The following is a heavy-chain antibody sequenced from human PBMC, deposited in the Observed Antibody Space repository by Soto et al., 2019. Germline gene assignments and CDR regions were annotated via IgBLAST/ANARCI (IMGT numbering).Heavy chain of an antibody. Sequence: ASVKVSCKASGYTFTGYYMHWVRQAPGQGLEWMGWINPNGGGTNYAQKFQGWVTMTRDTSISTAYMELSRLRSDDTAVYYCASAYYYDSSGYSRFWPAFDIWGEGTMVTFSS. D-gene: IGHD3-22*01. CDR1: GYTFTGYY. CDR2: INPNGGGT. CDR3: ASAYYYDSSGYSRFWPAFDI. J-gene: IGHJ3*02. V-gene: IGHV1-2*04.